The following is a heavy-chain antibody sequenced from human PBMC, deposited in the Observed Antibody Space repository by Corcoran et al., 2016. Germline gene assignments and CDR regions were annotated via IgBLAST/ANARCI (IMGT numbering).Heavy chain of an antibody. D-gene: IGHD3-10*01. V-gene: IGHV3-7*01. CDR1: GFTFSSYW. J-gene: IGHJ6*02. CDR3: ARVPAMVRGVTAKTYYDYGMDV. CDR2: IKQDGSEK. Sequence: EVQLVESGGGLVQPGGSLRLSCAASGFTFSSYWISSVRQAPGKGLEWGANIKQDGSEKYYVDSVKGRFTISRDNAKNSLYLQMNSLRAEVTAVYDCARVPAMVRGVTAKTYYDYGMDVWGQGTAVTVSS.